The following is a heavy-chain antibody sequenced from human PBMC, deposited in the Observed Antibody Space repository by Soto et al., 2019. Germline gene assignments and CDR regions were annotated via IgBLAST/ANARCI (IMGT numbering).Heavy chain of an antibody. J-gene: IGHJ6*02. D-gene: IGHD5-12*01. CDR1: GFTFSSYG. V-gene: IGHV3-33*01. Sequence: QVQLVESGGGVVQPGRSLRLSCAASGFTFSSYGMHWVRQAPGKGLEWVAVIWYDGSNKYYADSVKGRFTISRDNSKNTLYLQMNSLRAEDTAVYYCARDREVDVGTMAYYCGMDVWGQGTTVTVSS. CDR2: IWYDGSNK. CDR3: ARDREVDVGTMAYYCGMDV.